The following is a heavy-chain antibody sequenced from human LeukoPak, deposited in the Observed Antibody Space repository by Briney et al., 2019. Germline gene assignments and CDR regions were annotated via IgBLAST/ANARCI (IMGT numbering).Heavy chain of an antibody. J-gene: IGHJ6*03. V-gene: IGHV4-59*01. Sequence: SETLSPTCTVSGGSISSYYWSWIRQPPGKGLEWIGYIYYSGSTNYNPSLKSRVTISVDTSKNQFSLKLSSVTAADTAVYYCARTGYYYYMDVWGKGTTVTVSS. CDR3: ARTGYYYYMDV. D-gene: IGHD1-14*01. CDR2: IYYSGST. CDR1: GGSISSYY.